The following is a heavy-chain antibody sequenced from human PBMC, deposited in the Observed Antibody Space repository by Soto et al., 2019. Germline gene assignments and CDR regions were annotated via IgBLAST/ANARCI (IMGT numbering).Heavy chain of an antibody. CDR3: ARDTGGSWYGTYGMDV. CDR1: GFTFDDYA. J-gene: IGHJ6*02. CDR2: ISWKSGSI. V-gene: IGHV3-9*01. D-gene: IGHD6-13*01. Sequence: EVQLVESRGGLVQPGRSLRLSCAASGFTFDDYAMHWVRQAPGKGLEWVSGISWKSGSIGYADSVKGRFTISRDNAKNSLYLQMNSLRAEDTALYYCARDTGGSWYGTYGMDVWGQGTTVTVSS.